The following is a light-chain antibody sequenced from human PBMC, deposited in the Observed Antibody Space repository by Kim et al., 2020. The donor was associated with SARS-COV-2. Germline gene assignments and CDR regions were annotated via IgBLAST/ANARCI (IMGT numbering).Light chain of an antibody. CDR3: LQHRTYPIT. CDR1: QDIGND. J-gene: IGKJ5*01. Sequence: DIQMTQSPSSLSASVGARVTITCRASQDIGNDLGWDQQNPGRAPKRLIYGASNLQSGVPSRFSGSGSETEFTLTINSLQPEDFATYFCLQHRTYPITFGQWTRLEIK. V-gene: IGKV1-17*01. CDR2: GAS.